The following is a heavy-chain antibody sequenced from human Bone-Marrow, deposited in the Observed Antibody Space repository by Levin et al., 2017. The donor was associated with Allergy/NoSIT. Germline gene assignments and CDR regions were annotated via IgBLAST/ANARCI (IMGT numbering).Heavy chain of an antibody. CDR1: GFTFNKYA. J-gene: IGHJ4*02. V-gene: IGHV3-23*01. D-gene: IGHD4-17*01. Sequence: PGGSLRLSCAASGFTFNKYAMTWVRQAPGKGLEWVSAIGGSGSSTYYPDSVRGRFTISRDNSKNTLYLQMNSLRAEDTAIYYCAKDRRSKDYDDYYYFDSWGQGTLVTVSS. CDR3: AKDRRSKDYDDYYYFDS. CDR2: IGGSGSST.